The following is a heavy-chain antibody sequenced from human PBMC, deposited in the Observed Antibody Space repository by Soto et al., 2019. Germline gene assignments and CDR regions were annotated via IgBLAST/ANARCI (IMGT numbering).Heavy chain of an antibody. D-gene: IGHD1-26*01. J-gene: IGHJ4*02. V-gene: IGHV3-72*01. CDR3: VRGGGGGHYDPCDY. Sequence: EVQLVESGGGLVQPGGSLRLSCAASGFTFSDHYMDWVRQAPGQGLEWIGRSRNKPNSYTTEYAAPVKGKFTISGDDSKSPLYLQRNSLKTEDTAVYYCVRGGGGGHYDPCDYWGQGTLVTVCS. CDR2: SRNKPNSYTT. CDR1: GFTFSDHY.